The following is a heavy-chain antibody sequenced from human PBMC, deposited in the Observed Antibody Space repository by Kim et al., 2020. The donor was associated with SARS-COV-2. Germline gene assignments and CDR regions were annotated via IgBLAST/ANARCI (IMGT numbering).Heavy chain of an antibody. D-gene: IGHD6-13*01. CDR2: MNPNSGNT. Sequence: ASVKVSCKASGYTFTSYDINWVRQATGQGLEWMGWMNPNSGNTGYAQKFQGRVTMTRNTSISTAYMELSSLRSEDTAVYYCARHPAAAIDYYYYYGMDVWGQGTTVTVSS. CDR3: ARHPAAAIDYYYYYGMDV. J-gene: IGHJ6*02. V-gene: IGHV1-8*01. CDR1: GYTFTSYD.